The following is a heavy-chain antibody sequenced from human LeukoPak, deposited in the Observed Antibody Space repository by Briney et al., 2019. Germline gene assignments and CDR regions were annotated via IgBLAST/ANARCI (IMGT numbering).Heavy chain of an antibody. J-gene: IGHJ4*01. CDR3: ARPVGISNRVMEDY. D-gene: IGHD3-16*02. V-gene: IGHV3-23*01. CDR2: ISGSGGST. Sequence: TGGSLRLSCAASGFTFASYAMSWFRQAPGKGLEWVSSISGSGGSTYYIGSVKGRFTISRDNSKNTLYLQMNSLRAEDTAVYYCARPVGISNRVMEDYWGHGTLVTVSS. CDR1: GFTFASYA.